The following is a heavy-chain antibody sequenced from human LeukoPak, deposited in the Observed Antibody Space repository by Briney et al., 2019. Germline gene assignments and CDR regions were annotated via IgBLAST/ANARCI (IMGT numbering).Heavy chain of an antibody. Sequence: GASVRVSCKASGYTFTTSYINGVRQAPGQGLEWMGWVSAYSGKTSIAQKFQGRVTMTTHSSTNTAYMDVTSLRSDGAAVYYCARGGTYYPCIDYWGQGTQVTVSS. CDR2: VSAYSGKT. V-gene: IGHV1-18*01. CDR1: GYTFTTSY. D-gene: IGHD1-26*01. CDR3: ARGGTYYPCIDY. J-gene: IGHJ4*02.